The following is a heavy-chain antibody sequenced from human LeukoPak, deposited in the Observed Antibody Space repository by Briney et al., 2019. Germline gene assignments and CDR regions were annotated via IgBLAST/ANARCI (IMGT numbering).Heavy chain of an antibody. D-gene: IGHD4-11*01. Sequence: PGGSLRLSCAASGFTFSSYAMSWVRQAPGKGLEWVSAISGSGRSTYYADSVKGRFTISRDNSKNTLYLQMNSLRAEDTAVYYCASPNTVTPAYYYYYMDVWGKGTTVTVSS. CDR1: GFTFSSYA. CDR3: ASPNTVTPAYYYYYMDV. J-gene: IGHJ6*03. CDR2: ISGSGRST. V-gene: IGHV3-23*01.